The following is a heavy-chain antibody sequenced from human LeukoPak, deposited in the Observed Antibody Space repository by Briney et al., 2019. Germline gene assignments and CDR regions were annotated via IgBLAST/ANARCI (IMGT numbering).Heavy chain of an antibody. CDR2: IYYRGST. CDR3: ARGDFCSSSNCYLRPMDV. J-gene: IGHJ6*03. D-gene: IGHD2-2*01. CDR1: GGSISDYY. Sequence: PSETLSLTCTVSGGSISDYYWNWIRQPPGKGLEWIGYIYYRGSTTYNASLKSRVTLSVDTARNQFSLKLRSVTAADTAVYYCARGDFCSSSNCYLRPMDVWGKGTTVTVSS. V-gene: IGHV4-59*01.